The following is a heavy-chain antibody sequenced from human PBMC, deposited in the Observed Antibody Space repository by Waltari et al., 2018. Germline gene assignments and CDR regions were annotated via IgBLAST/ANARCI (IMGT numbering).Heavy chain of an antibody. CDR1: GFSFTTHT. J-gene: IGHJ6*02. CDR2: IRDVGEDI. D-gene: IGHD2-15*01. V-gene: IGHV3-7*04. CDR3: ARVGFCSGGGCYYYGMDV. Sequence: VQLVESGGGPANLGGSLSLSCAASGFSFTTHTMSWVGQAPGKGRVWGASIRDVGEDINCGDCVKGRFTITRDTTRNALCLQMNSRRAEDAAVYYCARVGFCSGGGCYYYGMDVWGQGTTVTVSS.